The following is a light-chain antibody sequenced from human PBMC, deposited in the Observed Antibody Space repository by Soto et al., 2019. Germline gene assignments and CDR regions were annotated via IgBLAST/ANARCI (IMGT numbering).Light chain of an antibody. CDR1: QRVENN. J-gene: IGKJ5*01. CDR3: QQYNDRTPIT. V-gene: IGKV3-15*01. Sequence: EIVMTRSPLTLSWSPGESATLSFMAIQRVENNVAWYQQKPCQDPRLLIVGSFTRATGIPARFSGSGSGSEFTLPISGLQSEDFAVYYCQQYNDRTPITFGQGTRLEIK. CDR2: GSF.